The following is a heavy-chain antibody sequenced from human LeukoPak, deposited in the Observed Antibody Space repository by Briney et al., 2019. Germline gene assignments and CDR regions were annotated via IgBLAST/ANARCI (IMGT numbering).Heavy chain of an antibody. CDR1: GGTFSSYA. V-gene: IGHV1-69*04. CDR2: IIPILGIA. CDR3: ARDLSVDTALVTLSNAFDI. J-gene: IGHJ3*02. Sequence: SVKVSCKASGGTFSSYAISWVRQAPGQGLEWMGRIIPILGIANYAQKFQGRVTITADKSTSTACMELSSLRSEDTAVYYCARDLSVDTALVTLSNAFDIWGQGTMVTVSS. D-gene: IGHD5-18*01.